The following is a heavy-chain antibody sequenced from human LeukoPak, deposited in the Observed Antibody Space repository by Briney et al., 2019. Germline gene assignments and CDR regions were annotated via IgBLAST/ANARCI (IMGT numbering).Heavy chain of an antibody. CDR2: IYYSGST. J-gene: IGHJ5*02. CDR3: ARPQYSGSYHWFDP. D-gene: IGHD1-26*01. V-gene: IGHV4-59*01. Sequence: SETLSLTCTVSGGSISSYYWSWIRQPPGKGLEWIGYIYYSGSTNYNPSLKSRVTISVDTSKNQFSLKLSSVTAADTAVYYCARPQYSGSYHWFDPWGQGTLVTVSS. CDR1: GGSISSYY.